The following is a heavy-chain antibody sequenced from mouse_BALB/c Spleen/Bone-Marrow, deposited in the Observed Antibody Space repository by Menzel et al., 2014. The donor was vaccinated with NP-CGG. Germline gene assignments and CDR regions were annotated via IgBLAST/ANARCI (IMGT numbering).Heavy chain of an antibody. Sequence: EVKLMESGPELVKPGASVKMSCKASGYTFTNYVMHWVKQKPGQGLEWIGYINPYNDGTKYNEKFKGKATLTSDKSSSTAYIQLSSLTSEDSAVYFCARSGGNYVAWFVYWGQGTLVTVSP. J-gene: IGHJ3*01. CDR1: GYTFTNYV. D-gene: IGHD2-1*01. V-gene: IGHV1-14*01. CDR3: ARSGGNYVAWFVY. CDR2: INPYNDGT.